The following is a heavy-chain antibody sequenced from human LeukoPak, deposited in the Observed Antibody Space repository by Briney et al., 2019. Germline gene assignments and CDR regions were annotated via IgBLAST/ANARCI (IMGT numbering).Heavy chain of an antibody. D-gene: IGHD3-10*01. V-gene: IGHV3-21*01. CDR2: ISRSSRYI. CDR1: GFTFSSYS. Sequence: GGSLRLSCAASGFTFSSYSMNWVRQAPGKGLEWVSSISRSSRYIYYADSVKGRFTISRDNAKNSLYLQMNSLRAEDTAVYYCARDLGERDSPDYWGREPWSPSPQ. J-gene: IGHJ4*02. CDR3: ARDLGERDSPDY.